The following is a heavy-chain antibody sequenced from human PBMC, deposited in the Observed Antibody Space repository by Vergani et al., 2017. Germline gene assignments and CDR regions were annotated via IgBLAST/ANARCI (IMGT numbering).Heavy chain of an antibody. J-gene: IGHJ2*01. CDR2: ISSSSSYI. D-gene: IGHD2-2*01. CDR1: GFTFSSYS. Sequence: EVQLVESGGGLVKPGGSLRLSCAASGFTFSSYSMNWVRQAPGKGLEWVSSISSSSSYIYYTDSVKGRFNISIDNAKNALYLQMNGLRAEDTAVYYCARDRYAPGYFDLWGRGTLVTVSS. V-gene: IGHV3-21*04. CDR3: ARDRYAPGYFDL.